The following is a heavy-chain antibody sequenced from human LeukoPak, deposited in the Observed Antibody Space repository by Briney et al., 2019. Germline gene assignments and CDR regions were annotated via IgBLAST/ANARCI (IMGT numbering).Heavy chain of an antibody. CDR1: GGSFSGYY. CDR2: INHSGST. V-gene: IGHV4-34*01. D-gene: IGHD3-10*01. J-gene: IGHJ3*02. CDR3: AKSNGYGLVDI. Sequence: SETLSLTCAVYGGSFSGYYWSWIRQPPGKGLEWIGEINHSGSTNYNPSLKSRVTISVDTSKNQFSLKLTSVTAADTAVYYCAKSNGYGLVDIWGQGTMVTVSS.